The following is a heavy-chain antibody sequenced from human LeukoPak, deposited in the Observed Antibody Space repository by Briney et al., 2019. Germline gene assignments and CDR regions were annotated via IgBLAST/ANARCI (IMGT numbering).Heavy chain of an antibody. CDR2: IYNRVST. D-gene: IGHD3-10*01. Sequence: PETPSLTRTLSGGSPRGSSYYWGCTRQHPGKGLGWIGCIYNRVSTYYNTSLKSRVTLSVDTPNKRFSLKLSSVTPAETAVYYCVGWGISETYIISDYWGQGTLVTVSS. V-gene: IGHV4-39*05. J-gene: IGHJ4*02. CDR1: GGSPRGSSYY. CDR3: VGWGISETYIISDY.